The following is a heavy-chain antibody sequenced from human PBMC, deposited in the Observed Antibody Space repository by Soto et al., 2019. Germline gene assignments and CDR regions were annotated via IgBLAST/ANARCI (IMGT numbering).Heavy chain of an antibody. CDR3: ARVGCSGGSCYSGYYGMDV. J-gene: IGHJ6*02. Sequence: SETLSLTCAVSGGSISSSNWWGWARQPPGKGLEWIGEIYHSGSTNYNPSLKSRVTISVDKSKNQFSLKLSSVTAADTAVYYCARVGCSGGSCYSGYYGMDVWGQGTTVTVSS. CDR1: GGSISSSNW. V-gene: IGHV4-4*02. CDR2: IYHSGST. D-gene: IGHD2-15*01.